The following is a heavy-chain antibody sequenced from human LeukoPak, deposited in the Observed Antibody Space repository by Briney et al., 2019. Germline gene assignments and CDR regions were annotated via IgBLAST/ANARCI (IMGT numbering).Heavy chain of an antibody. Sequence: GGSLRLSCAAAGFTFATYYMTWVRQAPGKGLEWVSTISGSGDITYYADSVRGRFTISRDNSKDTLYLQMNNLRAEDTAVYYCLRWSGFHYWGQGTRITVSS. J-gene: IGHJ4*02. CDR1: GFTFATYY. V-gene: IGHV3-23*01. D-gene: IGHD3-3*01. CDR3: LRWSGFHY. CDR2: ISGSGDIT.